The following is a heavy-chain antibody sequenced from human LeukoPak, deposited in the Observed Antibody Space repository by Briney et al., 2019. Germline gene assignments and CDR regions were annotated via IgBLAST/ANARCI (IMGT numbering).Heavy chain of an antibody. CDR2: IYTSGST. J-gene: IGHJ3*02. Sequence: SETLSLTCTVSGGSISSYYWSWIRQPAGKGLEWIGRIYTSGSTNYNPSLKGRVTMSVDTSKNQFSLKLSSVTAADTAVYYCARDYVTIFGVVEAFDIWGQGTMVTVSS. CDR3: ARDYVTIFGVVEAFDI. CDR1: GGSISSYY. V-gene: IGHV4-4*07. D-gene: IGHD3-3*01.